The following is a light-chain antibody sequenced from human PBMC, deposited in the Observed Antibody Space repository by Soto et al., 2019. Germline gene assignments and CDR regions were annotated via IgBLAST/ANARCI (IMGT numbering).Light chain of an antibody. CDR2: DAS. Sequence: EIVLTQSPATLSVSPGERATLSCRASQSIGIAIAWYQHKPGQAPRLLIFDASNRATGIPARFRGSGSGTAFTLSIISLEPADFSVVYCHQHNDSPPWTFGQGTKVESK. V-gene: IGKV3-11*01. CDR1: QSIGIA. J-gene: IGKJ1*01. CDR3: HQHNDSPPWT.